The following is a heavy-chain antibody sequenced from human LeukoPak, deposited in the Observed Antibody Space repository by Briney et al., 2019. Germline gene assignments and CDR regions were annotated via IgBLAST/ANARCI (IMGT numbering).Heavy chain of an antibody. CDR1: GGGISSYY. CDR3: ASLGYCSGGSCYSPEYFQH. V-gene: IGHV4-59*13. Sequence: SETLSLTCHVSGGGISSYYWSWIRQPPGKGLEWIGHIYYSGGTNYNPSLKSRVTISVDTSKNQFSLKLSSVTAADTAVYYCASLGYCSGGSCYSPEYFQHWGQGTLVTVSS. J-gene: IGHJ1*01. CDR2: IYYSGGT. D-gene: IGHD2-15*01.